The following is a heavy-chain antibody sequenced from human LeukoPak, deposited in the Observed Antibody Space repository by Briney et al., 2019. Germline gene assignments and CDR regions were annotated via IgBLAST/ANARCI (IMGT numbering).Heavy chain of an antibody. CDR2: ISWNSGSI. Sequence: GGSLRLSCAASGFTFDDYAMHWVRQAPGKGLEWVSGISWNSGSIGYADSVKGRFSISRDNAKNSLYLQMNSLRAEDMALYYCAKATGIAVAGFYYFDSWGQGTLVTASS. CDR3: AKATGIAVAGFYYFDS. V-gene: IGHV3-9*03. J-gene: IGHJ4*02. CDR1: GFTFDDYA. D-gene: IGHD6-19*01.